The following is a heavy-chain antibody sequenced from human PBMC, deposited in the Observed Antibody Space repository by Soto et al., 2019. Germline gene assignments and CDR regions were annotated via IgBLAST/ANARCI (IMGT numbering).Heavy chain of an antibody. V-gene: IGHV1-69*06. CDR1: GGTFSSYA. Sequence: SVKVSCKASGGTFSSYAISWVRQAPGQGLEWIGGIIPIFGTANYAQKFQGRVTITADKSTSTAYMELSSLRSEDTAVYYCAAGFDSSGYLGYWGQGTLVTVSS. CDR3: AAGFDSSGYLGY. J-gene: IGHJ4*02. CDR2: IIPIFGTA. D-gene: IGHD3-22*01.